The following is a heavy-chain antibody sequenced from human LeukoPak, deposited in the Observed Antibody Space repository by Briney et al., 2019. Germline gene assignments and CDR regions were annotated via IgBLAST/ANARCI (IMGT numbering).Heavy chain of an antibody. CDR3: AKYTHSSGFDY. Sequence: GGSLRLSCAASGFIVSSNYMSWVRQAPGKGLEWVSVIYSGGSTYYADSVKGRFTFSRDNSKNTLYLQMNSLRAEDTAVYYCAKYTHSSGFDYWGQGTLVTVSS. D-gene: IGHD3-22*01. J-gene: IGHJ4*02. V-gene: IGHV3-53*01. CDR2: IYSGGST. CDR1: GFIVSSNY.